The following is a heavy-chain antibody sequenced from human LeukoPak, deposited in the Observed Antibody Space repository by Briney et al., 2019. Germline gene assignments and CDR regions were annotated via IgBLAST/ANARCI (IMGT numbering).Heavy chain of an antibody. CDR2: ISYDGSKK. Sequence: GRSLRLSCAASGFTFSSYGMHWVRQTPGKGLEWVAVISYDGSKKYYADSVKGRFTISRDNSKNTLYLQMNSLRAEDTAVYYCAKDLDVEQQLVLIFDYWGQGTLVTVSS. J-gene: IGHJ4*02. CDR3: AKDLDVEQQLVLIFDY. D-gene: IGHD6-13*01. V-gene: IGHV3-30*18. CDR1: GFTFSSYG.